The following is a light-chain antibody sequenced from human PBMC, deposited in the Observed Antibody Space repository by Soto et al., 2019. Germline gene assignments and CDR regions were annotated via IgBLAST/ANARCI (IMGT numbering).Light chain of an antibody. CDR2: GAS. CDR1: QSISSD. CDR3: QHFGTSRGT. J-gene: IGKJ1*01. Sequence: EIVMAQSPASLSVSPGESATLSWGASQSISSDLAWYQQKPGQAPRLLIYGASTRATGIPARFSGSGSGTHFTLPISRLEPGDFAVYYCQHFGTSRGTFGQGTKVDI. V-gene: IGKV3-15*01.